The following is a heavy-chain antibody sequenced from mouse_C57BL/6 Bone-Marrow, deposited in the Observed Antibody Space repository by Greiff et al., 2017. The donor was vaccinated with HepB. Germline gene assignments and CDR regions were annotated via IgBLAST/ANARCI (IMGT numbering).Heavy chain of an antibody. CDR2: IYPGSGST. CDR1: GYTFTSYW. D-gene: IGHD1-1*01. Sequence: QVQLKQPGAELVKPGASVKMSCKASGYTFTSYWITWVKQRPGQGLEWIGDIYPGSGSTNYNEKFKSKATLTVDTSSSTAYMQRSSLTSEDSAVYYCARRGYYGSSYPLFDYWGQGTTLTVSS. V-gene: IGHV1-55*01. J-gene: IGHJ2*01. CDR3: ARRGYYGSSYPLFDY.